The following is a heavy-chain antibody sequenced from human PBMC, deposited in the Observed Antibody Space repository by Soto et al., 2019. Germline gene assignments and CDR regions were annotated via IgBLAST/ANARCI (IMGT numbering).Heavy chain of an antibody. CDR2: IYWDDDK. CDR3: AHRLSTSPWAHYYGMDV. Sequence: QITLKESGPTLVKPTQTLTLTCTFSGFSLSTSGVGVGWIRQPPGKALEWLALIYWDDDKRYSPSLKSRLTITKDTAKNQVVLTMTNMDPVDTATYCCAHRLSTSPWAHYYGMDVWGQGTTVTVSS. J-gene: IGHJ6*02. V-gene: IGHV2-5*02. CDR1: GFSLSTSGVG. D-gene: IGHD2-2*01.